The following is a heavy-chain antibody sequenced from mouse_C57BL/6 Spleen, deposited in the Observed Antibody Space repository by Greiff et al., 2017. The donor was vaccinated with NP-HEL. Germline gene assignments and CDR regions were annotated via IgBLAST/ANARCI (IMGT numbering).Heavy chain of an antibody. V-gene: IGHV6-3*01. J-gene: IGHJ3*01. CDR1: GFTFSNYW. CDR2: IRLKSDNYAT. D-gene: IGHD4-1*01. CDR3: TKGTGTGWFAY. Sequence: EVQLKESGGGLVQPGGSMKLSCVASGFTFSNYWMNWVRQSPEKGLEWVAQIRLKSDNYATHYAESVKGRFTISRDDSKSSVYLQMNNLRAEDTGIYYCTKGTGTGWFAYWGQGTLVTVSA.